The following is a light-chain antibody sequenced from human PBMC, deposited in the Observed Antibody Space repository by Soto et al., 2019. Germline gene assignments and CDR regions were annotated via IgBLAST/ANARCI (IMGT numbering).Light chain of an antibody. CDR1: QSISRN. V-gene: IGKV3-15*01. Sequence: EIVMTQSPATLSVSPGERATLSCRASQSISRNYLAWYQQKPGLAPRLLIYGASTRATGIPASFSGSGSGKEFTLTISSLQSEEFAVYYCQQYANWPSTFGQGTRREIK. CDR2: GAS. CDR3: QQYANWPST. J-gene: IGKJ5*01.